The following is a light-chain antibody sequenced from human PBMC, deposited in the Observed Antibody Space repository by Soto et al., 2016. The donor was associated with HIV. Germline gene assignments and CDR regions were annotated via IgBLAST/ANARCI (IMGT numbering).Light chain of an antibody. Sequence: SYELTQPPSVSVSPGQTARITCSGDALPKQYAFWYQQKPGQAPVLIIYKDTARPSGIPERFSASSSGTTVTLTISGVPAEDEADYYCQSTDSSGAWRVFGGGTKLTVL. J-gene: IGLJ3*02. CDR1: ALPKQY. CDR3: QSTDSSGAWRV. CDR2: KDT. V-gene: IGLV3-25*03.